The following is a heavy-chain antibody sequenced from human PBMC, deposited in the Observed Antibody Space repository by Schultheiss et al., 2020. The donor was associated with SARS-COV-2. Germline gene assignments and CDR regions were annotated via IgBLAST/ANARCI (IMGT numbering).Heavy chain of an antibody. D-gene: IGHD3-22*01. J-gene: IGHJ4*02. Sequence: SQTLSLTCTVSGGSISSYYWSWIRQPPGKGLEWIGYIYYSGSTNYNPSLKSRVTISVDTSKNQFSLKLSSVTAADTAVYYCATHDSSGYYYFDYWGQGTLVTVSS. CDR2: IYYSGST. CDR3: ATHDSSGYYYFDY. CDR1: GGSISSYY. V-gene: IGHV4-59*08.